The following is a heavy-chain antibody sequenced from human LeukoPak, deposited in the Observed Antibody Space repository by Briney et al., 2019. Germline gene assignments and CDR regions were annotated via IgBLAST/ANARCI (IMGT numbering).Heavy chain of an antibody. CDR3: ARGGWSGWDIVVVPAPYYYYYGMDV. CDR2: IYYNGKT. CDR1: GGSVTYTNYY. D-gene: IGHD2-2*01. J-gene: IGHJ6*02. Sequence: SETLSLTCTASGGSVTYTNYYWGWIRQPPGKGLQWIGVIYYNGKTYYNPSLKSRVTVAVDTSKNQFSLKLSSVTAADTAVYYCARGGWSGWDIVVVPAPYYYYYGMDVWGQGTTVTVSS. V-gene: IGHV4-39*01.